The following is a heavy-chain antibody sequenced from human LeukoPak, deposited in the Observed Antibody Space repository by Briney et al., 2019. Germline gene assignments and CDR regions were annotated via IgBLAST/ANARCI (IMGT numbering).Heavy chain of an antibody. V-gene: IGHV4-59*01. Sequence: SETLSLTCTVSGGSISSYYWSWIRQPPGKGLEWIGYIYYSGSTNYNPSLKSRVTISVDTSKNQSSLKLSSVTAADTAVYYCARGLAGPKPSYYFDYWGQGTLVTVSS. J-gene: IGHJ4*02. D-gene: IGHD2-21*01. CDR2: IYYSGST. CDR1: GGSISSYY. CDR3: ARGLAGPKPSYYFDY.